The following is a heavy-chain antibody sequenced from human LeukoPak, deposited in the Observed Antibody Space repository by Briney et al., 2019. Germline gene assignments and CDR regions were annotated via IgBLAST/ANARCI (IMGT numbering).Heavy chain of an antibody. V-gene: IGHV4-34*12. D-gene: IGHD6-19*01. CDR1: GESFSGYS. Sequence: SETLSLTCAVYGESFSGYSWSWFRQPPGKGLEWIGEVIHGGSSNYNPSLKSRVTISIHTSKNQFSLNLTSVTAADTAFYYCARRTGWYWGYYFDYWGQGTLVTVSS. J-gene: IGHJ4*02. CDR2: VIHGGSS. CDR3: ARRTGWYWGYYFDY.